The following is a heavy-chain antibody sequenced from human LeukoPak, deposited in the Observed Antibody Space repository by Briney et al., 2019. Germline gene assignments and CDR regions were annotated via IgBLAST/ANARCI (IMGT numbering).Heavy chain of an antibody. CDR3: AKDSIYSRGSGWYRDAFDI. J-gene: IGHJ3*02. Sequence: PGVSLRLSCAASAFTFTSYAMSWVRQAPGKGLVWFSAINSSGGSTYYAISVKGRFTISRDNSKNTLYLQMNSLRADDTAVYYCAKDSIYSRGSGWYRDAFDIWGQGTMVTVSS. D-gene: IGHD6-19*01. CDR2: INSSGGST. V-gene: IGHV3-23*01. CDR1: AFTFTSYA.